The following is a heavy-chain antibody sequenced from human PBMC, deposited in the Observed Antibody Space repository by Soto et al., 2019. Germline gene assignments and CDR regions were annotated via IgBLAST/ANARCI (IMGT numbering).Heavy chain of an antibody. Sequence: ESGGGVVQPGRSLRLSCAASGFTFSSYAMHWVRQAPGKGLEWVAVISYDGSNKYYADSVKGRFTISRDNSKNTLYLQMNSLRAEDTAVYYCARVTGSLRTGAFDIWGQGTMVTVSS. CDR2: ISYDGSNK. CDR3: ARVTGSLRTGAFDI. CDR1: GFTFSSYA. V-gene: IGHV3-30-3*01. D-gene: IGHD2-15*01. J-gene: IGHJ3*02.